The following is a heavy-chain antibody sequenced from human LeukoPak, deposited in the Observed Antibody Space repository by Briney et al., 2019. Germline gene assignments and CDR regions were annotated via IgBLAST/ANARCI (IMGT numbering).Heavy chain of an antibody. CDR1: GFIFTDVW. V-gene: IGHV3-74*01. Sequence: PPGGSLRLSCAGAGFIFTDVWMSWVRQAPGKGLESVSRINTDGTVTTYADSVKGRFTVSRDNADNTMFLQMNSVRDEDTAVYYCATKQWLAPPPDSWGQGTPVTVSS. J-gene: IGHJ4*02. D-gene: IGHD6-19*01. CDR2: INTDGTVT. CDR3: ATKQWLAPPPDS.